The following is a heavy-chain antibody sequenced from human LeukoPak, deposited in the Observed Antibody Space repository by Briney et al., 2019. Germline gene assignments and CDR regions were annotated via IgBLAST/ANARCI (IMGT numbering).Heavy chain of an antibody. CDR1: GFTFSDYW. CDR2: IKRDGSEK. CDR3: ATYSSLNRREFQY. V-gene: IGHV3-7*01. D-gene: IGHD3-22*01. Sequence: GGSLRLSCAASGFTFSDYWMTWVRQAPGKGLEWVTNIKRDGSEKYYVDSVKGRLTISRDNAKNSLYLQMNSLRAEDTAVYYCATYSSLNRREFQYWGQGTLLTVS. J-gene: IGHJ1*01.